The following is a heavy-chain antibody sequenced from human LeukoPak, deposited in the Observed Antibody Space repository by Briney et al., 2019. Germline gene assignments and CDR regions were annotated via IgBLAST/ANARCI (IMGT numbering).Heavy chain of an antibody. V-gene: IGHV1-18*01. CDR1: GYTYSSYG. J-gene: IGHJ4*02. CDR2: INANNGNT. CDR3: ARGPIAAAGDS. D-gene: IGHD6-13*01. Sequence: ASVKVSCKASGYTYSSYGITWVRQAPGQGLEWMGWINANNGNTNYAQNLQGRVTMTTDTSTSTAYMELRSLRSDDTAVYYCARGPIAAAGDSWGQGTLVTVSS.